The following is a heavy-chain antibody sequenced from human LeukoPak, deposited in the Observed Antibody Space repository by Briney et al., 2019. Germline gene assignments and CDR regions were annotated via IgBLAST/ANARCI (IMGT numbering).Heavy chain of an antibody. V-gene: IGHV4-30-2*01. CDR2: IYHSGST. CDR1: GGSISSGGYY. CDR3: ARDPSLVGADRPFDY. Sequence: SQTLSLTCTVSGGSISSGGYYWSWIRQPPGKGLEWIGYIYHSGSTNYNPSLKSRVTISVDKSKNQFSLKLSSVTAADTAVYYCARDPSLVGADRPFDYWGQGTLVTVSS. D-gene: IGHD1-26*01. J-gene: IGHJ4*02.